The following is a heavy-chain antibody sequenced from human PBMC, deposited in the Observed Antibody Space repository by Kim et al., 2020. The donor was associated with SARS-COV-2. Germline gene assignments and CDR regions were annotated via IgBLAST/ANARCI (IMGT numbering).Heavy chain of an antibody. CDR1: GSSVRSSY. Sequence: GGSLRLSCAVSGSSVRSSYMTWVRQAPGKGLGWVSAIHDAGSTYYADSVKGRFTISRDIPKDTLYLQMNSLRAEDTAVYYCSSSTVGAYFDYWGQGSLVTVSS. CDR2: IHDAGST. CDR3: SSSTVGAYFDY. J-gene: IGHJ4*02. V-gene: IGHV3-53*01. D-gene: IGHD1-26*01.